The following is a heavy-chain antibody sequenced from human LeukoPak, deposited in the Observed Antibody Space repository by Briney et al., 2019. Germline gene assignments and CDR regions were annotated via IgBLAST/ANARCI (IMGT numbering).Heavy chain of an antibody. D-gene: IGHD3-3*01. CDR2: ISGSGGST. CDR1: GFTFSSYA. J-gene: IGHJ5*02. Sequence: GGSLRLSCAASGFTFSSYAMSWVRQAPGKGPEWVSAISGSGGSTYYADSVKGRFTVSRDNSKNTLYLQMNSLRAEDTAVYYCAKEQRYYDFWSGYDWFDPWGQGTLVTVSS. CDR3: AKEQRYYDFWSGYDWFDP. V-gene: IGHV3-23*01.